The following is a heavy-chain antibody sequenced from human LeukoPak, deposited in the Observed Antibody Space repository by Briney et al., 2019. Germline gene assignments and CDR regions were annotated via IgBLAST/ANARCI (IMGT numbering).Heavy chain of an antibody. J-gene: IGHJ4*02. V-gene: IGHV3-30*18. D-gene: IGHD6-13*01. Sequence: GGSLRLSCAASGFTFSSYGMHWVRQAPGKGLEWVAVMSYDGSNKYYADSVKGRFTTSRDNSKNTLYLQMNSLRAEDTAVYYCAKDFRIAAAGTATDYFDYWGQGTLVTVSS. CDR2: MSYDGSNK. CDR3: AKDFRIAAAGTATDYFDY. CDR1: GFTFSSYG.